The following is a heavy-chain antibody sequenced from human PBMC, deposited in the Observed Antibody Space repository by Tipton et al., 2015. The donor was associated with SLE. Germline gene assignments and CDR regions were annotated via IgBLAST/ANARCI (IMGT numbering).Heavy chain of an antibody. CDR2: IYYSGST. J-gene: IGHJ4*01. V-gene: IGHV4-39*07. D-gene: IGHD2-8*01. CDR1: GGSISSSNYY. Sequence: TLSLTCTVSGGSISSSNYYWGWIRQPPGKGLEWIGSIYYSGSTYYNPSLKSRVSISVDTSKNQFFLNLHSVTAADTAVYYCARGGASVLIRNCYFAYWGQGSLVTVSS. CDR3: ARGGASVLIRNCYFAY.